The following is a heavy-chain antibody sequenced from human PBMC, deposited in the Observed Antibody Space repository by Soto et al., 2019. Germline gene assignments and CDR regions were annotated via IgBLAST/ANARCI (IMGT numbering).Heavy chain of an antibody. Sequence: SETLSLTCTVSGGSISSYYWSWIRQPAGKGLEWIGRIYTSGSTNYNPSLKSRVTMSVDTSKNQFSLKLSSVTAADTAVYYCARDRMGYDYVWGSYRYGQADYGMDVWGQGTTVTVSS. CDR2: IYTSGST. CDR3: ARDRMGYDYVWGSYRYGQADYGMDV. D-gene: IGHD3-16*02. CDR1: GGSISSYY. V-gene: IGHV4-4*07. J-gene: IGHJ6*02.